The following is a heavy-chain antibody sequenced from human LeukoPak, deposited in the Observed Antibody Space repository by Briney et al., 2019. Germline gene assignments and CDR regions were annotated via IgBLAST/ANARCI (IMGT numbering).Heavy chain of an antibody. CDR2: VSWNSGSR. Sequence: GGSLRLSCAASGFTVSSNYMSWVRQAPGKGLEWVSGVSWNSGSRDYADSVKGRFTISRDNAKNSLYLQMNSLRAEDTALYYCAKDSRSYSTSPGGAFDVWGQGTMVTVSS. CDR1: GFTVSSNY. D-gene: IGHD6-6*01. V-gene: IGHV3-9*01. CDR3: AKDSRSYSTSPGGAFDV. J-gene: IGHJ3*01.